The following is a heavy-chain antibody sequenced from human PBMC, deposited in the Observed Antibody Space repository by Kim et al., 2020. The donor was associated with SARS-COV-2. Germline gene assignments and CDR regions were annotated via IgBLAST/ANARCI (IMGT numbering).Heavy chain of an antibody. CDR3: AKGRVPYRPDFSGFDI. CDR1: GFTFSSYG. Sequence: GGSLRLSCAASGFTFSSYGMHWLRQAPGKGLEWVAVISYDGSNKYYADSVKGRFTISRDNSKNTLYLQMNSLRAEDTAVYYCAKGRVPYRPDFSGFDIWGQGTMVTVSS. V-gene: IGHV3-30*18. J-gene: IGHJ3*02. D-gene: IGHD2-2*01. CDR2: ISYDGSNK.